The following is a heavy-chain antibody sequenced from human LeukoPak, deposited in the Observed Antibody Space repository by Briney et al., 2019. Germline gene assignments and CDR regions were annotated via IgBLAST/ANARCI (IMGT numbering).Heavy chain of an antibody. D-gene: IGHD1-26*01. V-gene: IGHV4-61*02. J-gene: IGHJ4*02. CDR2: IYTSGST. CDR1: GGSISSGSYY. CDR3: ARYSGSYFHPGYFDY. Sequence: SQTLSLTCTVSGGSISSGSYYWSWIRQPAGKGLEWIGRIYTSGSTNYNPSLKSRVTISVDTSKNQFSLKLSSVTAADTAVYYCARYSGSYFHPGYFDYWGQGTLVTVSS.